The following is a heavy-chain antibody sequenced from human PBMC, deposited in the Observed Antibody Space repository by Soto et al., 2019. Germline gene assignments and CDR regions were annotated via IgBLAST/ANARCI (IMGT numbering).Heavy chain of an antibody. D-gene: IGHD3-22*01. CDR1: GGSISSGGYS. V-gene: IGHV4-30-2*01. Sequence: SETLSLTCAVSGGSISSGGYSWSWIRQPPGKGLEWIGYIYHSGSTYYNPSLKSRVTISVDRSKNQFSLKLSSVTAADTAVYYCARFQFYYSGGYYDAIYIRAQRTTVPVS. J-gene: IGHJ3*02. CDR2: IYHSGST. CDR3: ARFQFYYSGGYYDAIYI.